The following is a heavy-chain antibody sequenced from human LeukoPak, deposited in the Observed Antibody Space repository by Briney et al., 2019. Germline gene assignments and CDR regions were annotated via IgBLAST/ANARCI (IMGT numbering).Heavy chain of an antibody. D-gene: IGHD6-19*01. CDR3: ARRKSSGWYDAFDY. CDR1: SGSISSSSYC. V-gene: IGHV4-39*01. J-gene: IGHJ4*02. CDR2: IYYSGST. Sequence: KPSETLSLTCTVSSGSISSSSYCWGWIRQPPGKGLEWIGSIYYSGSTYYNPSLKSRVTISVDTSKNQFSLKLSSVTATDTAVYFCARRKSSGWYDAFDYWGQGTLVTVSS.